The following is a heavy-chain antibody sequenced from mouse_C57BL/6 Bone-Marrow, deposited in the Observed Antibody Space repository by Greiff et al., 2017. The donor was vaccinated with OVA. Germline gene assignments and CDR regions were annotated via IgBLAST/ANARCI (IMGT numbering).Heavy chain of an antibody. Sequence: VQGVESGPGLVQPSQSLSITCTVSGFSLTSYGVHWVRQSPGKGLEWLGVIWRGGSTDYNAAFMSRLSITKDNSKSQVFFKMNSLQADDTAIYYCAKKGNGSSYWYFDVWGTGTTVTVSS. CDR3: AKKGNGSSYWYFDV. D-gene: IGHD1-1*01. CDR2: IWRGGST. J-gene: IGHJ1*03. V-gene: IGHV2-5*01. CDR1: GFSLTSYG.